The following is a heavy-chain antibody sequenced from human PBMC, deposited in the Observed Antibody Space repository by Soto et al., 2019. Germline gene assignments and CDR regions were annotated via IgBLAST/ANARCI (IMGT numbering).Heavy chain of an antibody. CDR2: IRQEGGEK. V-gene: IGHV3-7*01. D-gene: IGHD2-15*01. CDR3: ARVGYCSGGSCYDDGYYYYYYMDV. J-gene: IGHJ6*03. CDR1: GSTFISYW. Sequence: EVQLVESGGGLVQPGGSLGLSGAALGSTFISYWLSWVRQAPGKGLEWVATIRQEGGEKYYVNSVKGGFTISGDNAKNSLYLQMNSLRAEDTAVYYCARVGYCSGGSCYDDGYYYYYYMDVWGKGTTVTVSS.